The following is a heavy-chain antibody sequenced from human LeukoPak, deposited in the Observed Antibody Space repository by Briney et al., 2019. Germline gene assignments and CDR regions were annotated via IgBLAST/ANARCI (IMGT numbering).Heavy chain of an antibody. D-gene: IGHD3-10*01. Sequence: GASVKVSCKASGYTFTSYGISWVRQAPGQGLEWMGWISPYNGNTNYAQKLQGRVTMTTDTSTSTAYMELRSLRSDDTAVYYCAREHYYGSGSYYEPGFYYYYYMDVWGKGTTVTVSS. CDR3: AREHYYGSGSYYEPGFYYYYYMDV. CDR2: ISPYNGNT. V-gene: IGHV1-18*01. J-gene: IGHJ6*03. CDR1: GYTFTSYG.